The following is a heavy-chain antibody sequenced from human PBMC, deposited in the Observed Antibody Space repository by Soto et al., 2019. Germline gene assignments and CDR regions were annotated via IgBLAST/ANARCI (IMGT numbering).Heavy chain of an antibody. CDR1: GFTFSSYA. J-gene: IGHJ4*02. CDR3: ASRSSGWDLDY. V-gene: IGHV3-23*01. CDR2: ISGSGGST. Sequence: EVQLLESGGGLVQPGGSLRLSCAASGFTFSSYAMNWVRQATGKGLEWVSVISGSGGSTYYADSVKGRFTISRDNSKNTLYLQMNTLRGEDTAVYYGASRSSGWDLDYWGQGNLVTVSS. D-gene: IGHD6-19*01.